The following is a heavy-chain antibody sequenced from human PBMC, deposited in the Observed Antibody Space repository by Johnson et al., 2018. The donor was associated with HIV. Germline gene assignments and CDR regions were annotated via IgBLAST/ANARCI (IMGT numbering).Heavy chain of an antibody. V-gene: IGHV3-20*04. Sequence: EVQVLESGGGVVRPGGSLRLSCEGSGFSFDDYGMNWVRQGPGKGLEWVSGVKWNGGSTGYADSVKGRFSISRDNVKNSLYLQMNSLRDDDTALYSRARDPSTQYARLTGDFGAFEIWGQGTMVIVSS. CDR1: GFSFDDYG. CDR2: VKWNGGST. D-gene: IGHD7-27*01. J-gene: IGHJ3*02. CDR3: ARDPSTQYARLTGDFGAFEI.